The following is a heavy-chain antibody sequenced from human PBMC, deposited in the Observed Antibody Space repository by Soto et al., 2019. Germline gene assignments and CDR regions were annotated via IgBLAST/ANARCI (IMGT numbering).Heavy chain of an antibody. D-gene: IGHD3-10*01. V-gene: IGHV4-59*01. CDR3: ARTNYYGSGSFPLYYFDY. CDR2: IYNSGST. J-gene: IGHJ4*02. CDR1: AGSISSYY. Sequence: SXTLSLTCTVSAGSISSYYCSWIKQPPGKGLEWIGSIYNSGSTNYNPSLKSRVTISVDTSKNQFSLKLSSVTAADTDVYYCARTNYYGSGSFPLYYFDYWGQGALVTVSS.